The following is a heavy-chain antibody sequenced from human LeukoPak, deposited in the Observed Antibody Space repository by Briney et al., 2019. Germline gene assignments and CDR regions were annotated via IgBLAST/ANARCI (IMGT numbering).Heavy chain of an antibody. CDR2: IYTSGST. J-gene: IGHJ4*01. Sequence: SQTLSLTCTVSGRSISSASYYWSWIRQPAGKGLEWIGRIYTSGSTNYNPSLKSRVTISVDTSKNQFSLKLSSVTAADTAVYYCAMRERLAAAFDYWGHGTLVTVSS. V-gene: IGHV4-61*02. CDR1: GRSISSASYY. D-gene: IGHD6-13*01. CDR3: AMRERLAAAFDY.